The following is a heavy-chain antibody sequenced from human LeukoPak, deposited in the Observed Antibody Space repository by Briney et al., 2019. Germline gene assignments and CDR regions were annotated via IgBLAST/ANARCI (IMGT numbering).Heavy chain of an antibody. J-gene: IGHJ4*02. V-gene: IGHV6-1*01. CDR1: GDSFSRNIAA. CDR3: AREIAVAGTVDC. D-gene: IGHD6-19*01. Sequence: SQTLSLTCAISGDSFSRNIAAWNWSRQSPSRGLEWLGRTYYRSKWYNDYAVSVKSRITINPDTSKNQFSLQLNSVTTEDTAVYYCAREIAVAGTVDCWGQGTLVTVSS. CDR2: TYYRSKWYN.